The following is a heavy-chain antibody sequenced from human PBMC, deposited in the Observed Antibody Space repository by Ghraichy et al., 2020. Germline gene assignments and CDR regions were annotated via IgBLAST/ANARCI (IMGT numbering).Heavy chain of an antibody. Sequence: GGSLRLSCAASGFTFSSYGMHWVRQAPGKGLEWVAVIWYDGSNKYYADSVKGRFTISRDNSKNTLYLQMNSLRAEDTAVYYCARDLYCSSTSCQPDPFDYWGQGTLVTVSS. CDR3: ARDLYCSSTSCQPDPFDY. CDR2: IWYDGSNK. CDR1: GFTFSSYG. V-gene: IGHV3-33*01. J-gene: IGHJ4*02. D-gene: IGHD2-2*01.